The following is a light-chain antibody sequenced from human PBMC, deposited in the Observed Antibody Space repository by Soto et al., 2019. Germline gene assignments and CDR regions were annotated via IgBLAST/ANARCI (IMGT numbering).Light chain of an antibody. J-gene: IGLJ3*02. CDR2: STN. CDR1: SSNIGSNT. V-gene: IGLV1-44*01. CDR3: AAWEDSLNGHGV. Sequence: QSVLTQPPSASGTPGQRVTISCSGSSSNIGSNTVNWYQQLPGTAPKLLIYSTNQRPSGVPDRFSGSKSGTSASLAISGLQSEDEADYYCAAWEDSLNGHGVFGGGTKLTVL.